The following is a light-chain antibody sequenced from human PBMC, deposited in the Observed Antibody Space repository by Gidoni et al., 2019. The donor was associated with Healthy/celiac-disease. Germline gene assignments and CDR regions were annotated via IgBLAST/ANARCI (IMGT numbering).Light chain of an antibody. CDR1: QSVSSY. V-gene: IGKV3-11*01. CDR2: DAS. J-gene: IGKJ1*01. CDR3: QQRSNWPPWT. Sequence: EIVLTQSPATLSSSPGERATLSCRASQSVSSYLAWYQQKPGQAPRLLIYDASNRATGIPARFSGSGSGTDFTLTISSLEPEDFAVYYCQQRSNWPPWTFXXXTKVEIK.